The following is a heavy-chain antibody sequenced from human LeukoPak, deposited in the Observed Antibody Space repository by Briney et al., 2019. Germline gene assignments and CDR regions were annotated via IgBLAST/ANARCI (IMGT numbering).Heavy chain of an antibody. J-gene: IGHJ4*02. V-gene: IGHV1-69*13. D-gene: IGHD3-9*01. CDR1: GYTFTSYA. CDR2: IIPIFGTA. Sequence: GASVKVSCKASGYTFTSYAISWVRQAPGQGLEWMGGIIPIFGTANYAQKFQGRVTITADESTSTAYMELSSLRSEDTAVYYCARGPTYQTKRYFDSDLDYWGQGTLVTVSS. CDR3: ARGPTYQTKRYFDSDLDY.